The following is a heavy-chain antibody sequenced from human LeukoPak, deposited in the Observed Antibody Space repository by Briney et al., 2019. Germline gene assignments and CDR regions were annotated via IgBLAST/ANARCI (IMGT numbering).Heavy chain of an antibody. V-gene: IGHV3-49*04. D-gene: IGHD3-10*01. Sequence: GGSLRLSYKASGFTFGDYAMSWVRQAPGKGLEWVGFIRSKASGATTEYAASVKGRFTISRDNGKNSLYLQMNSLRAEDTALYYCARDGHASGSHDYWGQGTLVTVSS. J-gene: IGHJ4*02. CDR3: ARDGHASGSHDY. CDR2: IRSKASGATT. CDR1: GFTFGDYA.